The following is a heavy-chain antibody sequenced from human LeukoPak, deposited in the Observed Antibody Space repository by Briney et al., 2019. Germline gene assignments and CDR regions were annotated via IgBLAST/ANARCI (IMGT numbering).Heavy chain of an antibody. CDR3: ARRVLRRGYSGYGGLDY. J-gene: IGHJ4*02. CDR1: GYTFSSYA. D-gene: IGHD5-12*01. Sequence: ASVKVSCKSSGYTFSSYAISWVRQAPGQGLEWMGGIIPIFGTANYAQKFQGRVTITADESTSTAYMELSSLRSEDTAVYYCARRVLRRGYSGYGGLDYWGQGTLVTVSS. V-gene: IGHV1-69*13. CDR2: IIPIFGTA.